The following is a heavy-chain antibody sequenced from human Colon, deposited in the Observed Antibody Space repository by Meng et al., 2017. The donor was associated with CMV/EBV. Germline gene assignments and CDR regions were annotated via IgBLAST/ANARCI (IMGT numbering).Heavy chain of an antibody. CDR2: IYPSGFP. CDR3: ARAQYTYGYWIFDY. D-gene: IGHD5-18*01. CDR1: GGSISSYY. V-gene: IGHV4-4*07. J-gene: IGHJ4*02. Sequence: QLQLRESGPGLVKPSETLSLSCTVSGGSISSYYWSWIRQPAGKGLEWIGRIYPSGFPKYKPSLESRVTMSADTSKNQISLKLTSVTAADTAVYYCARAQYTYGYWIFDYWGQGTLVTVSS.